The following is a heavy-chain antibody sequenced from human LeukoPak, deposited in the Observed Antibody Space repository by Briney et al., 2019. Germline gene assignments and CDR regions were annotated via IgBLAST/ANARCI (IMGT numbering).Heavy chain of an antibody. CDR3: ARAPPWTGSFYCFDD. Sequence: GASVKVSCKASGYTFTGYYMHWVRQAPGQGLEWMGWINPNSGGTNYAQKFQGRVTMTRDTSISTAYMELSSLRSEDTAVYYCARAPPWTGSFYCFDDWGQGTLVTVSS. CDR1: GYTFTGYY. D-gene: IGHD1-26*01. J-gene: IGHJ4*02. V-gene: IGHV1-2*02. CDR2: INPNSGGT.